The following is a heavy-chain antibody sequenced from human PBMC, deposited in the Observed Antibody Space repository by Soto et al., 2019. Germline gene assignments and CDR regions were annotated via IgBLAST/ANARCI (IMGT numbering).Heavy chain of an antibody. CDR1: GFTVSSNY. Sequence: GGSLRLSCAASGFTVSSNYMSWVRQAPGKGLEWVSVIYSGGSTYYADSVKGRFTISRDNSKNTLYLQMNSPRAEDTAVYYCARDPSRIAAAGTSYYYMDVWGKGTTVTVSS. V-gene: IGHV3-66*01. CDR2: IYSGGST. CDR3: ARDPSRIAAAGTSYYYMDV. J-gene: IGHJ6*03. D-gene: IGHD6-13*01.